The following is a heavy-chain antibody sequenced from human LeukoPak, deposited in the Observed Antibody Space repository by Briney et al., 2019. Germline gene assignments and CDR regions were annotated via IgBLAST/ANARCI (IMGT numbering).Heavy chain of an antibody. CDR1: GYTFTSYG. Sequence: GASVKVSCKASGYTFTSYGISWMRQAPGQGLEWMGWISAYNGNTNYAQKLQGRVTMTTDTSTSTAYMELRSLRSDDTAVYYCARVFITIFGPNWFDPWGQGTLVTVSS. CDR2: ISAYNGNT. J-gene: IGHJ5*02. CDR3: ARVFITIFGPNWFDP. D-gene: IGHD3-3*01. V-gene: IGHV1-18*01.